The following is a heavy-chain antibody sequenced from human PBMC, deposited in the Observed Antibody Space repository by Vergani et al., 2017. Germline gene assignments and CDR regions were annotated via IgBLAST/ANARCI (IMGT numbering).Heavy chain of an antibody. CDR3: ARTFNAYTSPLLTWMNYGMDV. V-gene: IGHV5-10-1*01. CDR2: IYPSDSYT. J-gene: IGHJ6*02. CDR1: GYSFTSYW. Sequence: EVQLVQSGAEVKKPGESLRISCKGSGYSFTSYWISWVRQMPGKGLEWMGRIYPSDSYTNYSPSFQGHVTISADKSISTAXLQWSSLKASDTAMYYCARTFNAYTSPLLTWMNYGMDVWGQGTTVTVSS. D-gene: IGHD3-16*01.